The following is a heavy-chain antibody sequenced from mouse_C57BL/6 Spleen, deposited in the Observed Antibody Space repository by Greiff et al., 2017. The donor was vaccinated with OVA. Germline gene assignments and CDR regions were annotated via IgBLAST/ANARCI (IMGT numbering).Heavy chain of an antibody. J-gene: IGHJ4*01. V-gene: IGHV1-76*01. Sequence: QVQLQQSGAELVRPGASVKLSCKASGYTFTDYYINWVKQRPGQGLEWIARIYPGSGNTYYNEKFKGKATLTAEKSSSTAYMQHSSLTSADSAVYFCARRRDYAMDYWGKVTSVTVAS. CDR1: GYTFTDYY. CDR2: IYPGSGNT. CDR3: ARRRDYAMDY.